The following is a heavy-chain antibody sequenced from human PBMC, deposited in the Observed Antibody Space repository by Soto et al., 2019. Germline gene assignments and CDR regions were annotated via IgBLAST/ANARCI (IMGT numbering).Heavy chain of an antibody. CDR1: GFTFSSYG. Sequence: QVQLVESGGGVVQPGRSLRLSCAASGFTFSSYGMHWVRQAPGKGLAWVAVISYDGSNKYYADSVKGRFTISRDNSKNTLYLRMNSLRAEDTAVYYCAKDRYSSGWLDYFDYWGQGTLVTVSS. J-gene: IGHJ4*02. D-gene: IGHD6-19*01. V-gene: IGHV3-30*18. CDR3: AKDRYSSGWLDYFDY. CDR2: ISYDGSNK.